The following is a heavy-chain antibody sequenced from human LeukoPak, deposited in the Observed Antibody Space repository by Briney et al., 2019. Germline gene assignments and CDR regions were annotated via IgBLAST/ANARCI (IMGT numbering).Heavy chain of an antibody. V-gene: IGHV4-34*01. Sequence: SETLSLTCAVYGGSFSGYYWSWIRQPPGKGLEWIGEINHSGSTNYNPSLKSRVTISVDTSKNQFSLKLSSVTAADTAVYYCARAFTPPGCYYDSSGYYYEDYWGQGTLVTVSS. CDR3: ARAFTPPGCYYDSSGYYYEDY. J-gene: IGHJ4*02. CDR1: GGSFSGYY. CDR2: INHSGST. D-gene: IGHD3-22*01.